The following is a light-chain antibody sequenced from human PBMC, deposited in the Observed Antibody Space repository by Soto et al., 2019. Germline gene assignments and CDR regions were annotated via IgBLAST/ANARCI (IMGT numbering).Light chain of an antibody. CDR2: AAS. CDR1: ECLSSSY. V-gene: IGKV3-20*01. J-gene: IGKJ2*02. Sequence: EIVLTQSPGTLSLSPGERATLSCRASECLSSSYLAWYQQKPGQAPRLLIYAASRRGTGIPDRFSGSGSATEYTLTINTVEPEDFAVYYCQHPGTFGQGTKLEIK. CDR3: QHPGT.